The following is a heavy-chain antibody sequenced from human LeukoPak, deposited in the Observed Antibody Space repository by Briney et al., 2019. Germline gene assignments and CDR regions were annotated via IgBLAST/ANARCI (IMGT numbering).Heavy chain of an antibody. J-gene: IGHJ4*02. CDR3: AKDTAAAALYCFDY. CDR1: GFTFDDYA. Sequence: PGGSLRLSCAASGFTFDDYAMHWVRQAPGKGLEWVSGISWNSGSIGYADSVKGRFTISRDNAKNSLYLQMNSLRAEDMALYYCAKDTAAAALYCFDYWGQGTLVTVSS. D-gene: IGHD6-13*01. CDR2: ISWNSGSI. V-gene: IGHV3-9*03.